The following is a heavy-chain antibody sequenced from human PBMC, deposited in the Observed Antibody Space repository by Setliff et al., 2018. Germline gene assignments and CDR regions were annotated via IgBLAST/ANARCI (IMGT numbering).Heavy chain of an antibody. Sequence: LRLSCAASGFSFSSFGMHWVRQAPGKGLVWVSRINSDESRTNYAGSVKGRFTISRDNAKNTLYLQMNSLRAEDTAVYYCARDREGDGNYYMDVWGKGTTVTVSS. V-gene: IGHV3-74*01. CDR3: ARDREGDGNYYMDV. D-gene: IGHD1-1*01. CDR2: INSDESRT. CDR1: GFSFSSFG. J-gene: IGHJ6*03.